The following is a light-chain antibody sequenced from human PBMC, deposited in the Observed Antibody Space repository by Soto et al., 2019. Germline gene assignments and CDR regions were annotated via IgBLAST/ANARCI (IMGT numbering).Light chain of an antibody. CDR3: QQYGSSPWT. V-gene: IGKV3-20*01. CDR1: QSVSSSY. Sequence: EIVLTQSPGTLSLSPGERATLSCRASQSVSSSYLAWYQQKPGEAPRPLIYGASSRANGIPARFSGSGSGTDFTLTISSLEPEDFAVYYCQQYGSSPWTFGQGTKVEIK. CDR2: GAS. J-gene: IGKJ1*01.